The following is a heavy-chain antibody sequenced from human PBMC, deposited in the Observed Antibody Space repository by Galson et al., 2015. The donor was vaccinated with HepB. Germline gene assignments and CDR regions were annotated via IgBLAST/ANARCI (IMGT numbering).Heavy chain of an antibody. Sequence: SLRLSCAASGFTFSGSAMSWVRQAPGKGPEWVSVISGSGGTTYYADSVKGRFTIPRDNSKNTLYLQMNSLRAEDTAVYYCAKEEGYIFGLPDYWGQGVLVTFSS. CDR3: AKEEGYIFGLPDY. D-gene: IGHD3-3*02. CDR1: GFTFSGSA. V-gene: IGHV3-23*01. CDR2: ISGSGGTT. J-gene: IGHJ4*02.